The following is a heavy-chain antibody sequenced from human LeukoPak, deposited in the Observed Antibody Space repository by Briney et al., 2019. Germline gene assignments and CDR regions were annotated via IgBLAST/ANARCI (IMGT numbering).Heavy chain of an antibody. D-gene: IGHD6-19*01. CDR1: GFTFSSYN. V-gene: IGHV3-21*04. Sequence: PGGSLRLSCAASGFTFSSYNMNWVRQAPGKGLEWVSSISSSSDYIYYADSVKGRFTISRDNSKNSLYLQMNSLRTEDTALYYCAKDISPQGVAGQPLDYWGQGTLVTVSS. CDR3: AKDISPQGVAGQPLDY. CDR2: ISSSSDYI. J-gene: IGHJ4*02.